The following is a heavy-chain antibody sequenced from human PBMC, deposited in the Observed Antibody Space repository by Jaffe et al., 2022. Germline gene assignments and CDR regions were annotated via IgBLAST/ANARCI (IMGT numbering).Heavy chain of an antibody. Sequence: QVQLQESGPGLVKPSETLSLTCTVSGGSISSYYWSWIRQPPGKGLEWIGYIYYSGSTNYNPSLKSRVTISVDTSKNQFSLKLSSVTAADTAVYYCASSVRFGELLLYWGQGTLVTVSS. CDR3: ASSVRFGELLLY. V-gene: IGHV4-59*01. D-gene: IGHD3-10*01. CDR2: IYYSGST. J-gene: IGHJ4*02. CDR1: GGSISSYY.